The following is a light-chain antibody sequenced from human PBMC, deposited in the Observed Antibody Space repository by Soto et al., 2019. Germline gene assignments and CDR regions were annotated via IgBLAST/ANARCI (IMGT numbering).Light chain of an antibody. CDR1: QSISSSY. V-gene: IGKV3-20*01. CDR3: QHYGSSLWT. CDR2: GAS. Sequence: EIVLTQSPGTLSLSPGERATLSCRASQSISSSYFAWYQQKPGQAPRLLIYGASSRATGIPDRFSGSGSGTDFTLTISSLEPEDFAVYYCQHYGSSLWTFGQGTKVEIK. J-gene: IGKJ1*01.